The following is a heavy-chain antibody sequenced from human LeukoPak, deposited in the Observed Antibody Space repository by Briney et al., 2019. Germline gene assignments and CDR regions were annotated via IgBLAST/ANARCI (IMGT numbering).Heavy chain of an antibody. D-gene: IGHD3-3*01. Sequence: GGSLRLSCAASGFTFSNAWMSWVRQAPGKGLEWVGRIKSKADGGTTDYAAPVKGRFTISRDDSKNTLYLQMNSLKTEDTAVYYCTTGNYDFWSGYGYFDYWGQGTLVTVSS. CDR3: TTGNYDFWSGYGYFDY. V-gene: IGHV3-15*01. CDR2: IKSKADGGTT. J-gene: IGHJ4*02. CDR1: GFTFSNAW.